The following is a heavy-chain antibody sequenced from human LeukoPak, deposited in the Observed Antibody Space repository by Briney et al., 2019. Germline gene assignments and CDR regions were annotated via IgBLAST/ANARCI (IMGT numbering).Heavy chain of an antibody. Sequence: PSETLSLTCTVSGGPISSYYRSWIRQSPGKGLEWIGYIYYSGSTSYNPSLKSRVTISVDTSKNQFSLKLSSVTAADTAVYYCARGQYYGGSDYWGQGTLVTVSS. CDR3: ARGQYYGGSDY. CDR1: GGPISSYY. D-gene: IGHD4-23*01. V-gene: IGHV4-59*01. J-gene: IGHJ4*02. CDR2: IYYSGST.